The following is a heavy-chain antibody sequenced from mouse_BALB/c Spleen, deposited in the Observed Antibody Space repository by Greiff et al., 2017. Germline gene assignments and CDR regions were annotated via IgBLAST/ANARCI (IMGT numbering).Heavy chain of an antibody. CDR1: GFTFSDYY. Sequence: EVKLMESGGGLVKPGGSLKLSCAASGFTFSDYYMYWVRQTPEKRLEWVATISDGGSYTYYPDSVKGRFTISRDNAKNNLYLQMSSLKAEDTAMYYGAREGDGKGEDYWGQGTTLTVSS. CDR3: AREGDGKGEDY. D-gene: IGHD1-2*01. V-gene: IGHV5-4*02. CDR2: ISDGGSYT. J-gene: IGHJ2*01.